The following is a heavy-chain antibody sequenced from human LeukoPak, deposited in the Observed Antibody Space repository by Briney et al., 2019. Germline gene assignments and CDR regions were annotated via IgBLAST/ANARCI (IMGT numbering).Heavy chain of an antibody. CDR2: LRRGGDYK. CDR3: AREVGAVLGEVYFDD. V-gene: IGHV3-21*01. D-gene: IGHD3-16*01. CDR1: GFPFSSFS. J-gene: IGHJ4*02. Sequence: GRCLRLSCAASGFPFSSFSMNCVPEAPGKGLECVSSLRRGGDYKQYPDPVKGRLPLSGDHSQNALFLQMNTMRAEDTRVYLFAREVGAVLGEVYFDDWGQGTLVTVSS.